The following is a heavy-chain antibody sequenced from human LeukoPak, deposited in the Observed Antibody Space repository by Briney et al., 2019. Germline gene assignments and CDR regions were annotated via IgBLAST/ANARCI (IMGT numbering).Heavy chain of an antibody. J-gene: IGHJ5*02. V-gene: IGHV3-21*01. CDR3: ARDNIEVVPAAMTAHNWFDP. CDR2: ISSSSSYI. Sequence: GGSLRLSCAASGFTFSSYSMNWVRQAPGKGLEWVSSISSSSSYIYYADSVKGRFTISRDNAKNSLYLQMNSLRAEDTAAYYRARDNIEVVPAAMTAHNWFDPWGQGTLVTVSS. D-gene: IGHD2-2*01. CDR1: GFTFSSYS.